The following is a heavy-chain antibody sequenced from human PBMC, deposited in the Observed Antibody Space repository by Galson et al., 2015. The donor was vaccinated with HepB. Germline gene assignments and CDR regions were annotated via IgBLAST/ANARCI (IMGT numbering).Heavy chain of an antibody. D-gene: IGHD3-3*01. CDR3: ARTITIFGVVNLDWIDP. CDR2: IYHSGTT. V-gene: IGHV4-30-2*01. J-gene: IGHJ5*02. CDR1: GASISGGGYS. Sequence: TLSLTCAVSGASISGGGYSWSWIRRPPGKGLEWIGFIYHSGTTYYDSSLKSRVTISTDKSKNQFSLKLTSVTAADTAVYYCARTITIFGVVNLDWIDPWGPGTLVTVSS.